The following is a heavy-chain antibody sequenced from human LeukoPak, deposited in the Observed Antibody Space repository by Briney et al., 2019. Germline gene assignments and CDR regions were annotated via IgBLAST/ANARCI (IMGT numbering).Heavy chain of an antibody. CDR3: ARDLTTVTTAFFVY. Sequence: GGSLRLSCAASGFTFSSYSMNWVRQAPGKGLEWVSSISSSSSYIYYADSVKGRFTISRDNAKNSLYLQMNSLRAEDTAVYYCARDLTTVTTAFFVYWGQGTLDTVSS. CDR1: GFTFSSYS. V-gene: IGHV3-21*01. D-gene: IGHD4-11*01. J-gene: IGHJ4*02. CDR2: ISSSSSYI.